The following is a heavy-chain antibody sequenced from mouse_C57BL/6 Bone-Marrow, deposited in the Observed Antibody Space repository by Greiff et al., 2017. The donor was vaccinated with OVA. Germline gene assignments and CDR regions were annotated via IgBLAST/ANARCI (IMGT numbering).Heavy chain of an antibody. V-gene: IGHV1-69*01. D-gene: IGHD2-5*01. CDR2: IDPSDSYT. CDR1: GYTFTSYW. Sequence: VQLQQPGAELVMPGASVKLSCKASGYTFTSYWTHWVKQRPGQGLEWIGEIDPSDSYTNYNQKFKGKSTLTVDKSSSTAYMQLSSLTSEDSAVYYCARDGYSNYLYAMDYWGQGTSVTVSS. J-gene: IGHJ4*01. CDR3: ARDGYSNYLYAMDY.